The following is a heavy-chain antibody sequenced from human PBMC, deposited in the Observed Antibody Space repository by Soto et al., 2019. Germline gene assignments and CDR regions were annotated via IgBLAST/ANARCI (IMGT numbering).Heavy chain of an antibody. CDR1: GFTFSDHY. Sequence: EVQLVESGGGLVQPGGSLRLSCAASGFTFSDHYMDWVRQAPGKGLEWVGRSRNKADSYTIEYAASVKGRFSISRGDSENSLYLQMHSLKSEDTAVYYCARAHRYCFDGKCYAGPDNWGQGTLVTVSS. CDR3: ARAHRYCFDGKCYAGPDN. V-gene: IGHV3-72*01. D-gene: IGHD3-22*01. CDR2: SRNKADSYTI. J-gene: IGHJ4*02.